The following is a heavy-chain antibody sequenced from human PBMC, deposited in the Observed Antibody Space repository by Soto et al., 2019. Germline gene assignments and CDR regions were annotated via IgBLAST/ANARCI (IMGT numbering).Heavy chain of an antibody. CDR3: ARNGIVGATWDFDY. CDR1: VYTFISYG. CDR2: ISAYNGNT. J-gene: IGHJ4*02. Sequence: ASVKVSCKAAVYTFISYGISRGRQATGQGLEWMGWISAYNGNTNYAQKLQVRVTMTTDTSTSTAYMELRSLRSDDTAVYYCARNGIVGATWDFDYWGQGTLVTVSS. V-gene: IGHV1-18*01. D-gene: IGHD1-26*01.